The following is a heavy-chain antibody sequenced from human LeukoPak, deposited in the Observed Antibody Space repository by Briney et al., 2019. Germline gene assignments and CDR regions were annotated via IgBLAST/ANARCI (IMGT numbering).Heavy chain of an antibody. CDR2: FYYTGST. V-gene: IGHV4-39*01. J-gene: IGHJ4*02. D-gene: IGHD1-1*01. CDR3: ARAVTYDFDFDY. Sequence: ERPSLTRTLSLGSPTSRSYYSGSSRDPPRKRLDWIGSFYYTGSTYYNPSLKSRVTVAVDTSKNQFSLKLSSVTAADTAIYFCARAVTYDFDFDYWGQGTLVTVSS. CDR1: LGSPTSRSYY.